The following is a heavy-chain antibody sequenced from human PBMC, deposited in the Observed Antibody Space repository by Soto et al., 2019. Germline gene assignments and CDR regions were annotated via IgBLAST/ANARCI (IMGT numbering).Heavy chain of an antibody. J-gene: IGHJ6*02. D-gene: IGHD6-13*01. V-gene: IGHV5-51*01. CDR2: IDPNDSDT. CDR3: ASGLSPSGIAAAGYYYYGMDV. CDR1: GYSFSSYW. Sequence: PGESLKISCQGSGYSFSSYWIGWVRQMPGKGLEWMGIIDPNDSDTRYSPSFQGQVTMSANKSINTAYLSLKVSDTAMYYCASGLSPSGIAAAGYYYYGMDVWGQGTTVTVSS.